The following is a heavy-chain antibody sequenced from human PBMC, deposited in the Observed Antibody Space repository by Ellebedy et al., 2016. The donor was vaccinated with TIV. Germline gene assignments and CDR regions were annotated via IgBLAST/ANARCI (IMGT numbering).Heavy chain of an antibody. Sequence: MPGGSLRLSCTVSGGSISSSSYYWGCIRQLPGKGLEWIGSIYYSWSTYYNPSLKSRVTISVDTSKNQFSLKLSSVTAADTAVYYCATPLYSSGYYYYGMDVWGQGTTVTVSS. CDR3: ATPLYSSGYYYYGMDV. CDR2: IYYSWST. CDR1: GGSISSSSYY. V-gene: IGHV4-39*01. D-gene: IGHD6-19*01. J-gene: IGHJ6*02.